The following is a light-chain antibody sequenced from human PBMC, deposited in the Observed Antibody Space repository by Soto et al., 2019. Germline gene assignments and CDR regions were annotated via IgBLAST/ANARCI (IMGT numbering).Light chain of an antibody. CDR1: TSNIGTNS. V-gene: IGLV1-44*01. CDR3: AAWDDSLNGPV. J-gene: IGLJ3*02. CDR2: SNS. Sequence: QPVLTQPPSASGTPGQRVTISCSGTTSNIGTNSVNWYQQVPGTAPKFLIYSNSERPSGVPERFSGSKSGTSASLAISGLQAEDEADYYCAAWDDSLNGPVFGGGTKVTVL.